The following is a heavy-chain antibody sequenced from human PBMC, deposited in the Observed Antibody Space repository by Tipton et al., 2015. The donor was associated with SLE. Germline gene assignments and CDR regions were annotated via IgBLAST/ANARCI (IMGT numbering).Heavy chain of an antibody. D-gene: IGHD3-10*01. V-gene: IGHV4-34*01. Sequence: TLSLTCALYGGSFSGHYWSWIRQPPGKGLEWIGEVNHSGFTKYSPSLKSRVTISVDKSKNQFSLKLSSVTAADTAVYYCARDLVRGVSGGYWGQGTLVTVSS. CDR1: GGSFSGHY. CDR3: ARDLVRGVSGGY. CDR2: VNHSGFT. J-gene: IGHJ4*02.